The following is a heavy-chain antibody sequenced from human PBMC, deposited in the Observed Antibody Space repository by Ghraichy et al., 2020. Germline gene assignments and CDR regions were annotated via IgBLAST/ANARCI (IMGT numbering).Heavy chain of an antibody. D-gene: IGHD1-26*01. J-gene: IGHJ4*02. V-gene: IGHV3-43*02. Sequence: GGSLRLSCAASGFTFDDYAMHWVRQAPGKGLEWVSLISGDTYSAYYADSVKGRFTISRDNNKNFLYLQMNSLRIEDTAVYYCVKDWEGYWGQGTLVTVSS. CDR1: GFTFDDYA. CDR3: VKDWEGY. CDR2: ISGDTYSA.